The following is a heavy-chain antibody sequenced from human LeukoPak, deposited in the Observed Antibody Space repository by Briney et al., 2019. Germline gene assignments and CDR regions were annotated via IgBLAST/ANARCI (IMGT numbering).Heavy chain of an antibody. CDR3: ARETADFWSGYSTRRADY. Sequence: ASVKVSCKASGYTFTGYYMHWVRQAPGQGLEWMGWINPNSGGTNYAQKLQGRVTMTRDTSISTAYMELSRLRSDDTAVYYCARETADFWSGYSTRRADYWGQGTLVTVSS. J-gene: IGHJ4*02. CDR1: GYTFTGYY. D-gene: IGHD3-3*01. V-gene: IGHV1-2*02. CDR2: INPNSGGT.